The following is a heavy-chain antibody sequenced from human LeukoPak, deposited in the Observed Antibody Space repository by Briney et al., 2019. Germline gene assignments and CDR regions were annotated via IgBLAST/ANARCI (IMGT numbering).Heavy chain of an antibody. J-gene: IGHJ5*02. D-gene: IGHD6-13*01. CDR3: ARLSSSLNNWFDP. CDR2: ISSSGRS. CDR1: GGSISSGY. Sequence: SETPSLTCSVSGGSISSGYWSWVRQPPGKELEWIGYISSSGRSDHNPSLKSRVTLSVDSSKNQFSLRLISVPAADTAVYHCARLSSSLNNWFDPWGQGILVTVSS. V-gene: IGHV4-4*09.